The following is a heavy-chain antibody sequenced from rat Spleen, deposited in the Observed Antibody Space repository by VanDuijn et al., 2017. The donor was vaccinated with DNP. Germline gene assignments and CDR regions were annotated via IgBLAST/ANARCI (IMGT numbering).Heavy chain of an antibody. CDR2: INMGSGGT. D-gene: IGHD1-12*02. CDR1: GYTFTSYY. Sequence: QVQLQQSGAELAKPGSSVKISCRASGYTFTSYYISWIKQTTGQGLEYIGYINMGSGGTNYNEKFKGKATLTVDKSSSTAFMQLSSLTPDDSAVYYCARPNYDGSYYYSYYFEYWGQGVMVTVSS. CDR3: ARPNYDGSYYYSYYFEY. V-gene: IGHV1-43*01. J-gene: IGHJ2*01.